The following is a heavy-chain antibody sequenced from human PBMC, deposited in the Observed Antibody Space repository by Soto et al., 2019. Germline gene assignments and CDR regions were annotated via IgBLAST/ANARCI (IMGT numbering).Heavy chain of an antibody. D-gene: IGHD6-13*01. CDR2: VNNDGSGT. CDR1: GFTFSSYW. V-gene: IGHV3-74*01. Sequence: EVQLVESGGGLVQPGGSLRLSCAASGFTFSSYWMHWVRQAPGKGLVWVSRVNNDGSGTIYADSVKGRFTISRDNAKNTVYLEMNSLRAEDTALYFCTRGGYMHDFDMWGQGTMVTVSS. J-gene: IGHJ3*02. CDR3: TRGGYMHDFDM.